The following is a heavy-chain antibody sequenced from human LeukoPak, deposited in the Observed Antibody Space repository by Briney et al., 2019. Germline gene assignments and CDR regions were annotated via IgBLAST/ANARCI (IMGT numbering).Heavy chain of an antibody. CDR1: GGTFSSYA. CDR3: ARARRPYDTSGYYGYPFDY. CDR2: IIPIFGTA. J-gene: IGHJ4*02. V-gene: IGHV1-69*05. Sequence: SVKVSCKASGGTFSSYAISWERQAPGQGLEWMGRIIPIFGTANYAQRFQGRVTITTDESTRTVYMELSSLRSEDTAGYYCARARRPYDTSGYYGYPFDYWGQGTLVTVSS. D-gene: IGHD3-22*01.